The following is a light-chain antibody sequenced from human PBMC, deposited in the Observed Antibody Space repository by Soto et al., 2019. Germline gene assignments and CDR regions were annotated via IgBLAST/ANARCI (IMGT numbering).Light chain of an antibody. CDR3: QQYNNWPALT. CDR1: QSVSTN. J-gene: IGKJ4*01. Sequence: EIVMTQSPATLSVSPGARATLSCRASQSVSTNLAWYQQKPGQAPRLLIYGASARATGIPATFSGSGSGTEFTLTISSLQSEDVSIYYCQQYNNWPALTFGGGTKVEI. CDR2: GAS. V-gene: IGKV3-15*01.